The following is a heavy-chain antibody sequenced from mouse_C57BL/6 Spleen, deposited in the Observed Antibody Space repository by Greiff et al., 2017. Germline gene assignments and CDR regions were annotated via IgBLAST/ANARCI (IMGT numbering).Heavy chain of an antibody. V-gene: IGHV1-54*01. J-gene: IGHJ2*01. D-gene: IGHD1-1*01. CDR3: ARGAHYYGSSHSFDY. CDR2: INPGSGGT. Sequence: QVQLQQSGAELVRPGTSVKVSCKASGYAFTNYLIEWVKQRPGQGLEWIGVINPGSGGTNYNEKFKGKATLTADKSSSTAYMQLSSLTSEDSAVYCCARGAHYYGSSHSFDYWGQGTTLTVSS. CDR1: GYAFTNYL.